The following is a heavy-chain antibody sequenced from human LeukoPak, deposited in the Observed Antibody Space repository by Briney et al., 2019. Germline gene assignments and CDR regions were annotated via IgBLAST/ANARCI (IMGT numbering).Heavy chain of an antibody. Sequence: HPGGSLRLSCAASGFTFCLYGMHWVRQAPGKGLEWVAFIRYDGSDKSYADSVKGRFTISRDNSKNTLYLQMNSLRAEDTAMYYCAKIGAVAGHFDYWGQGTLVTVSS. CDR1: GFTFCLYG. V-gene: IGHV3-30*02. CDR3: AKIGAVAGHFDY. CDR2: IRYDGSDK. J-gene: IGHJ4*02. D-gene: IGHD6-19*01.